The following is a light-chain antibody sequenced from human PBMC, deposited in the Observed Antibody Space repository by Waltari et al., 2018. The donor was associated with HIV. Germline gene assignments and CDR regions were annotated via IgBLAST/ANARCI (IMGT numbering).Light chain of an antibody. Sequence: IQMTQSPSSLSASVGDRVTITCRASQDISNYLSWYQQKPGKAPRLLIYDVSNLERGVPSRFSGSGFGTEFTLSIFSLQPEDTATYFCQHYHGLPLTFGGGTRVEIK. V-gene: IGKV1-33*01. CDR1: QDISNY. CDR3: QHYHGLPLT. J-gene: IGKJ4*01. CDR2: DVS.